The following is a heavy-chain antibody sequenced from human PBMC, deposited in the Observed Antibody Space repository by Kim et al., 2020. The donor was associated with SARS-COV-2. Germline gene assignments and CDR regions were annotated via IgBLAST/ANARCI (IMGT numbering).Heavy chain of an antibody. CDR1: GFTFSSYG. Sequence: GGSLRLSCAASGFTFSSYGMHWVRQAPGKGLEWVAVISYDGSNKYYADSVKGRFTISRDNSKNTLYLQMNSLRAEDTAVYYCAKGRMTTAPHLDYWGQGTLVTVSS. D-gene: IGHD4-4*01. J-gene: IGHJ4*02. V-gene: IGHV3-30*18. CDR3: AKGRMTTAPHLDY. CDR2: ISYDGSNK.